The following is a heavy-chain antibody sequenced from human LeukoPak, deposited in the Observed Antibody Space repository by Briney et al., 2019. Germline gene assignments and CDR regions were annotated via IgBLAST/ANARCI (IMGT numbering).Heavy chain of an antibody. Sequence: GGSLRLSCAASGFTFSNYWMTWVRQAPGEGLEWVANIKNDGGEEYYVDSVKGRFTISRDNAKNSLYLQMNSLRAEDTAVYYCATYYYDSSGCKDWGQGTLVTVSS. CDR2: IKNDGGEE. CDR1: GFTFSNYW. V-gene: IGHV3-7*05. CDR3: ATYYYDSSGCKD. J-gene: IGHJ4*02. D-gene: IGHD3-22*01.